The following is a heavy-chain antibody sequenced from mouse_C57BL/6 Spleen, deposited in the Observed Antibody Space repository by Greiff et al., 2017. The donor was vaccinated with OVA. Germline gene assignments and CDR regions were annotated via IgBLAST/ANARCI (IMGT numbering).Heavy chain of an antibody. CDR3: TRGPYDGYYPYYFDY. D-gene: IGHD2-3*01. V-gene: IGHV5-9-1*02. CDR2: ISSGGDYI. CDR1: GFTFSSYA. J-gene: IGHJ2*01. Sequence: EVQLVESGEGLVKPGGSLKLSCAASGFTFSSYAMSWVRQTPEKRLEWVAYISSGGDYIYYADTVKGRFTISRDNARNTLYLQMSSLKSEDTAMYYCTRGPYDGYYPYYFDYWGQGTTLTVSS.